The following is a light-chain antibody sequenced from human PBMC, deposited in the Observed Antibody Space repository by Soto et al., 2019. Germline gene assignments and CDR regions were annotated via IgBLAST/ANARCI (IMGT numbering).Light chain of an antibody. CDR1: QSVSNR. CDR3: QQYHNYPLT. V-gene: IGKV1-5*03. Sequence: DIQMTQSPSTLSASVGDRVTITCRASQSVSNRLAWYQQTPGKAPKLLIYKASTSQSGVPSSFSGSGSGTEFTLTISSLQPGDFATYYCQQYHNYPLTFGQGTKVDIK. J-gene: IGKJ1*01. CDR2: KAS.